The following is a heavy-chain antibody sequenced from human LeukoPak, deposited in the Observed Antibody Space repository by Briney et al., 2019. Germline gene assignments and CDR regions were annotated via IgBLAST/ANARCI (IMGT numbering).Heavy chain of an antibody. J-gene: IGHJ4*02. CDR1: GFTFSNSA. V-gene: IGHV3-23*01. Sequence: GGSLRLSCAASGFTFSNSALSWVRQAPGKGLEWVSDISGSGGSTYYADSVKGRFTISRDNSKNTLYLQMNSLRAEDTAVYYCAKRVQSAMATGYWGQGTLVTVSS. D-gene: IGHD5-18*01. CDR3: AKRVQSAMATGY. CDR2: ISGSGGST.